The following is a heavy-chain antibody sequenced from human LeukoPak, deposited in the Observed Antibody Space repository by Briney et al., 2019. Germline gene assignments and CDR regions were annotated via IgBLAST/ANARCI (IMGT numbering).Heavy chain of an antibody. D-gene: IGHD2-2*01. CDR3: ARVGCSSTSCYAPRGYFDY. CDR1: GFTFSSYA. V-gene: IGHV3-64*01. CDR2: ISSNGGST. J-gene: IGHJ4*02. Sequence: GGSLRLSCAASGFTFSSYAMHWVRQAPGKGLEYVSAISSNGGSTYYANSVKGRFTISRDNSKNTLYLQMGSLRAEDMAVYYCARVGCSSTSCYAPRGYFDYWGQGTLVTVSS.